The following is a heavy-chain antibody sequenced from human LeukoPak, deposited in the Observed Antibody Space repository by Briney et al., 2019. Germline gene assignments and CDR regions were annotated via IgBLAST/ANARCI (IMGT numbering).Heavy chain of an antibody. CDR2: INPNSGGT. V-gene: IGHV1-2*06. CDR1: GYTFTGYY. CDR3: ARAITGTTYYYYYYMDV. J-gene: IGHJ6*03. Sequence: GASVKVSCKASGYTFTGYYMHWVRQAPGQGLEWMGRINPNSGGTNYARKFQGRVTMTRDTSISTAYMELSRLRSDDTAVYYCARAITGTTYYYYYYMDVWGKGTTVTVSS. D-gene: IGHD1-7*01.